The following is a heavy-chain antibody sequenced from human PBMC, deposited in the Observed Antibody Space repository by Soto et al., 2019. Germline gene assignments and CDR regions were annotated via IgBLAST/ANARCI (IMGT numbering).Heavy chain of an antibody. CDR3: AKDLVIPDSSGYQSLH. V-gene: IGHV3-30*18. CDR2: ISYDGSNK. CDR1: GFTFSSYG. D-gene: IGHD3-22*01. Sequence: QVQLVESGGGVVQPGRSLRLSCAASGFTFSSYGMHWVRQAPGKGLEWVAVISYDGSNKYYADSVKGRFTISRDNSKNPLYLQMNCLRAEDTAVYYCAKDLVIPDSSGYQSLHWGQGTLVTVSS. J-gene: IGHJ1*01.